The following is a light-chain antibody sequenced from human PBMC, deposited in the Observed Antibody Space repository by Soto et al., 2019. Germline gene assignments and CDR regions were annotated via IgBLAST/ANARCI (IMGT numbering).Light chain of an antibody. CDR1: QSVSSY. Sequence: EIVLTQSPATLSLSPGERATLSCRASQSVSSYLAWYQQKTGQAPRLLIYDASNRATGIPARFSGSGSETDFPLTISRLEPEDCAVYYCQQRSNWPRTFGQGTKLEIK. J-gene: IGKJ2*01. V-gene: IGKV3-11*01. CDR3: QQRSNWPRT. CDR2: DAS.